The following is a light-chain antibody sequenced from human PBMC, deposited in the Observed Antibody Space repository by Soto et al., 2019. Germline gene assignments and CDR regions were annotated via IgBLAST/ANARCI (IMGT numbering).Light chain of an antibody. CDR1: GSDIGSNP. J-gene: IGLJ1*01. V-gene: IGLV2-14*03. CDR3: GSYTTSSNYV. Sequence: QSVLTQPPSASGTPGQRVTISCSGSGSDIGSNPVHWYQQYPGKAPKLMIYDVSTRPSGVSDRFSGSKSGNTASLTISGLRAEDEADYYCGSYTTSSNYVFGTGTKVTVL. CDR2: DVS.